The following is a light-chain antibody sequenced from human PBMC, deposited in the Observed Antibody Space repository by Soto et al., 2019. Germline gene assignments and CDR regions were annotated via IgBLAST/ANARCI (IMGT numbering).Light chain of an antibody. CDR2: AAS. CDR3: QQSYSTPRT. Sequence: DIQMTQSPSSLSASVGDRVTITCRASQSISSYLNWYQQKPGKAPKLLMYAASSLQSGVQSRFRGSGPRTDFNLTISSLQPEDFATYYCQQSYSTPRTFGQGTKVEIK. J-gene: IGKJ1*01. CDR1: QSISSY. V-gene: IGKV1-39*01.